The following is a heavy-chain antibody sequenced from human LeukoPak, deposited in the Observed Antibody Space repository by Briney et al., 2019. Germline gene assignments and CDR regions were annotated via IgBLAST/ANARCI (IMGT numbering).Heavy chain of an antibody. J-gene: IGHJ4*02. CDR1: GYTFTSYY. CDR3: ARANYYYDSSGYYYVGFYYFDY. V-gene: IGHV1-46*01. Sequence: GASVKVSCKASGYTFTSYYMHWVRQAPGQGLEWMGIINPSGGSTSYAQKFQGRVTMTRDTSTSTVYMELSSLRSEDTAVYYCARANYYYDSSGYYYVGFYYFDYWGQGTLVTVSS. D-gene: IGHD3-22*01. CDR2: INPSGGST.